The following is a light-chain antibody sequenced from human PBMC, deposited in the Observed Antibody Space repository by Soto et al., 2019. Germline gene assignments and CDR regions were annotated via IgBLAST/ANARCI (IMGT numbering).Light chain of an antibody. CDR3: YSYAGSYSWL. CDR2: DVT. CDR1: SSDVGSYNF. J-gene: IGLJ3*02. Sequence: QSVLTQPRSVSGSPGQSVTISCTGTSSDVGSYNFVSWYQQHPGKAPKLMIYDVTKRPSGVPDRFSGSKSGNTASLTISGLQAEDEADYYCYSYAGSYSWLFGGGTKVTVL. V-gene: IGLV2-11*01.